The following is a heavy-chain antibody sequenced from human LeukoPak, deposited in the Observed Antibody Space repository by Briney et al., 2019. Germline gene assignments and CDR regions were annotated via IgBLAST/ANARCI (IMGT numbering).Heavy chain of an antibody. J-gene: IGHJ4*02. CDR3: ARVFKQLVTIDY. D-gene: IGHD6-6*01. CDR1: GGSFSGYY. CDR2: INHSGST. V-gene: IGHV4-34*01. Sequence: SETLSLTCAVYGGSFSGYYWSWIRQPPGKGLEWIGEINHSGSTNYNPSLKSRVTISVDTSKNQFSLKLGSVTAADTAVYYCARVFKQLVTIDYWGQGTLVTVSS.